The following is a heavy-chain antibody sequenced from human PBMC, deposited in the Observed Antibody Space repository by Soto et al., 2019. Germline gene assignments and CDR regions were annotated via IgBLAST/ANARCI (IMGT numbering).Heavy chain of an antibody. V-gene: IGHV5-10-1*01. D-gene: IGHD2-15*01. CDR1: GYSFTSYW. CDR3: ARRKIPRYCSGGSCYGNYDY. CDR2: IDPSDSYT. J-gene: IGHJ4*02. Sequence: PGESLKISCKGSGYSFTSYWISWVRRMPGKGLEWMGRIDPSDSYTNYSPSFQGHVTISADKSISTAYLQWSSLKASDTAMYYCARRKIPRYCSGGSCYGNYDYWGQGTLVTVSS.